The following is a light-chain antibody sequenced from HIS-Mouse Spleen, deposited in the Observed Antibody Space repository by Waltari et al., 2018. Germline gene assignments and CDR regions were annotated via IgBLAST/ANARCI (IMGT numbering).Light chain of an antibody. CDR3: YSTDSSGNHRV. CDR2: EAS. Sequence: SYELTQPPSVSVSPGQTARITCSGAALPKKYAYWYQQKSGQAPVLDIYEASKRPSGTPGRFSGSSSGTMATLTISGAQVEDEADYYCYSTDSSGNHRVFGGGTKLTVL. V-gene: IGLV3-10*01. CDR1: ALPKKY. J-gene: IGLJ2*01.